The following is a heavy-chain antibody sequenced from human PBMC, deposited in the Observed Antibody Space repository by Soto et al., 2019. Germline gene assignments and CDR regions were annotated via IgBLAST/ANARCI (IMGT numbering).Heavy chain of an antibody. J-gene: IGHJ3*02. CDR3: SKDLYWRDIVVVVAAFGAFDI. CDR2: ISGSGGST. CDR1: GFTFSSYA. Sequence: HPGGSLRLSCAASGFTFSSYAMSWVRQAPGKGLEWVSAISGSGGSTYYADSVKGRFTISRDNSKNTLYLQMNSLRAEDTAVYYCSKDLYWRDIVVVVAAFGAFDIWGQGTMVTVSS. D-gene: IGHD2-15*01. V-gene: IGHV3-23*01.